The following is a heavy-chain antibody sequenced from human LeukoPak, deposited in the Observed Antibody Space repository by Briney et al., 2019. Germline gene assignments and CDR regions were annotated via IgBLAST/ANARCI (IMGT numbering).Heavy chain of an antibody. CDR1: GFTVSSNY. D-gene: IGHD4-23*01. CDR2: IYSGGST. Sequence: GGSLRLSCAASGFTVSSNYMSWVRQAPGKGLEWVSVIYSGGSTYYADSVKGRFTISRDNSKNTLYLQMHSLRAEDTAVYYCARSRKEIGRILRWSYGAFDIWGQGTMVTVSS. V-gene: IGHV3-66*01. CDR3: ARSRKEIGRILRWSYGAFDI. J-gene: IGHJ3*02.